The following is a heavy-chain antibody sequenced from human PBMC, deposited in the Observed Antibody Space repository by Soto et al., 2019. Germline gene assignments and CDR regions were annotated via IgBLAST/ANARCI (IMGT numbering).Heavy chain of an antibody. CDR1: GESFSVHF. CDR3: ARGRSYYGSGTYAPNSHWFDA. J-gene: IGHJ5*02. CDR2: INDSGST. Sequence: SETLSLTCAVYGESFSVHFWSWIRHSPGKGLEWIGEINDSGSTNKNPSLKSRVSISVDTSKNHFSLNLRSLTAADTAVYYCARGRSYYGSGTYAPNSHWFDAWGQGTLVTVSS. D-gene: IGHD3-10*01. V-gene: IGHV4-34*01.